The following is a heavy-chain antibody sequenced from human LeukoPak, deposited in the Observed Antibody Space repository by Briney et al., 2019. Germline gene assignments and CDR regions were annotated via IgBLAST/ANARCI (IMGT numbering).Heavy chain of an antibody. J-gene: IGHJ6*04. CDR2: ISISGSTI. D-gene: IGHD3-10*02. V-gene: IGHV3-48*03. Sequence: GGSLRLSCAVSGFTFSSYEMNCGRHAPGKGLEWVSYISISGSTISSANSVQGRFPISRDNAKNSLYLQMNSLRAEDTAVYYCAELGITMIGGVWGKGTTVTISS. CDR3: AELGITMIGGV. CDR1: GFTFSSYE.